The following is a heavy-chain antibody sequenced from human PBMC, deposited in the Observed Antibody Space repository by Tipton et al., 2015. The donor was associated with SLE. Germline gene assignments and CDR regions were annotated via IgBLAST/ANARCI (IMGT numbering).Heavy chain of an antibody. CDR2: IYYSGST. D-gene: IGHD6-6*01. CDR3: ATQYSSSSGDYFDY. Sequence: TLSLTCTVSGGSISSSSYYWGWIRQPPGKGLEWIGSIYYSGSTYYNPSLKSRVTISVDTSKNQFSLKLSSVTAADTAVYYCATQYSSSSGDYFDYWGQGTLVTVSS. CDR1: GGSISSSSYY. V-gene: IGHV4-39*01. J-gene: IGHJ4*02.